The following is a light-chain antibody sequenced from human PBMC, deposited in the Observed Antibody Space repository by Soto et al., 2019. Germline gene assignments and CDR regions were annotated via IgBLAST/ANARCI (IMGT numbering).Light chain of an antibody. CDR1: QSFNNNN. CDR2: GAS. CDR3: QQYGRTPLT. V-gene: IGKV3-20*01. Sequence: EIVLTQSPGTLSLSPGERATLSCRASQSFNNNNLAWYQQKPGQAPRLYIYGASTRATGIPDRFSGSGSGTDFTLTISRLEPEEVAVYYSQQYGRTPLTFGGGTKVEIK. J-gene: IGKJ4*01.